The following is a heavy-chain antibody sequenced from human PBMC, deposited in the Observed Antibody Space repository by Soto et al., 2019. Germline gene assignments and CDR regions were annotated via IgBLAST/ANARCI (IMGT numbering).Heavy chain of an antibody. CDR2: ISATGGTT. D-gene: IGHD6-6*01. CDR1: GFTFSTYA. CDR3: AKGLSSSSLWGVFDY. V-gene: IGHV3-23*01. J-gene: IGHJ4*02. Sequence: EMQLLESGGGLAQPGGSLRLSCAASGFTFSTYAMTWVRQAPGKGLEWVSGISATGGTTYYADSVKGRFTISRDNSKNPLFLQLSSLRAEDTAVYYCAKGLSSSSLWGVFDYWGQGSLVTVSS.